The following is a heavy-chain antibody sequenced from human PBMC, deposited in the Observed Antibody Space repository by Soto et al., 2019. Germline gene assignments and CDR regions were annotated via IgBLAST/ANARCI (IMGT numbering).Heavy chain of an antibody. Sequence: QITLKESGPTLVKPTQTLTVTCTFSGFSLTTTGVAVGWIRQPPGKALEWLALIYWNDDKRYNPSLRTRLTITKDTSKNQVVLTMTNMDPVDTGTYYCAHRGWHACIDFWGQGALVTVSS. CDR3: AHRGWHACIDF. CDR2: IYWNDDK. J-gene: IGHJ4*02. D-gene: IGHD6-19*01. CDR1: GFSLTTTGVA. V-gene: IGHV2-5*01.